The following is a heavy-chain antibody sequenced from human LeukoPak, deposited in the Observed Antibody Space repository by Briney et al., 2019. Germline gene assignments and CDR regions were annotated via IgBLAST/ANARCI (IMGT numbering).Heavy chain of an antibody. CDR1: GFTFSSYA. CDR2: ISYDGSNK. CDR3: AKDPRELPKNEDY. D-gene: IGHD1-26*01. Sequence: GGSLRLSCAASGFTFSSYAMHWVRQAPGKGLEWVAVISYDGSNKYYADSVKGRFTISRDNSKNTLYLQMNSLRAEDTAVYYCAKDPRELPKNEDYWGQGTLVTVSS. V-gene: IGHV3-30-3*01. J-gene: IGHJ4*02.